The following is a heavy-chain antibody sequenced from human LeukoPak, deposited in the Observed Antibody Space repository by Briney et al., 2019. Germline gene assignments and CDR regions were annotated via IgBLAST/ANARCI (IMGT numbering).Heavy chain of an antibody. CDR2: IYYSGST. Sequence: SETLSLTCTVSGGSISSYYWSWIRQPPGKGLEWIGYIYYSGSTNYNPSLKSRVTISVDTSKNLFSLKLSSVTAADTAVYYCARYHYVWGSYRRYYFDYWGQGTLVTVSS. CDR3: ARYHYVWGSYRRYYFDY. D-gene: IGHD3-16*02. V-gene: IGHV4-59*01. CDR1: GGSISSYY. J-gene: IGHJ4*02.